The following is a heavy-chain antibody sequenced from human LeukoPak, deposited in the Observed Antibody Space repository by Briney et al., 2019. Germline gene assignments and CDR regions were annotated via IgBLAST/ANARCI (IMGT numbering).Heavy chain of an antibody. Sequence: GASVKVSCKASGYTFTSYGISWVRQAPGQGLEWMGWISAYNGNTNYAQKLQGRVTMTTDTSTSTAYMELRSLRSDDTPVYYCARDHVGYCSSTSCYSAFDIWGQGTMVTVSS. CDR2: ISAYNGNT. V-gene: IGHV1-18*01. J-gene: IGHJ3*02. CDR3: ARDHVGYCSSTSCYSAFDI. D-gene: IGHD2-2*02. CDR1: GYTFTSYG.